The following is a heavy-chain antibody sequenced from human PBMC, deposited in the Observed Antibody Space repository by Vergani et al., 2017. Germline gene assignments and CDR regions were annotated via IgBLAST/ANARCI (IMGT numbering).Heavy chain of an antibody. D-gene: IGHD3-3*01. J-gene: IGHJ4*02. V-gene: IGHV3-23*01. CDR3: AKVIGIFVVVTPKVQFDY. CDR1: GFTFSSYA. CDR2: ISGSGGST. Sequence: EVQLLEPGGGLVQPGGSLRLSCAASGFTFSSYAMSWVRQAPGKGLEWVSAISGSGGSTYYADSVKGRFTISRDNSKNTLYLQLNSLRAEDTAVYYCAKVIGIFVVVTPKVQFDYWGQGTLVTVSS.